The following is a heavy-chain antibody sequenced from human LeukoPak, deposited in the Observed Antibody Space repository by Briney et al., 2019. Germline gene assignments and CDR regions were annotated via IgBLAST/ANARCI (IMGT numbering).Heavy chain of an antibody. CDR1: GLTFSSDW. V-gene: IGHV3-74*01. Sequence: PRWSLTLSCAASGLTFSSDWMHWVRQAGGTELVWVSPINNDGSTTAYADSVKARFTITRDNAKNTLYLQMNSLRAEHTAVYYCARDSYSSRWDWGQGTLVTVSS. J-gene: IGHJ4*02. CDR3: ARDSYSSRWD. D-gene: IGHD6-19*01. CDR2: INNDGSTT.